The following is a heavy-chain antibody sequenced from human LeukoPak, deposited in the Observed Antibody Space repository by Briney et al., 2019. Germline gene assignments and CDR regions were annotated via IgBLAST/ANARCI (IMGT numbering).Heavy chain of an antibody. V-gene: IGHV3-7*01. CDR3: ARGYYGSGSWGDY. CDR2: IKQDGSEK. D-gene: IGHD3-10*01. CDR1: GFTFSSYA. J-gene: IGHJ4*02. Sequence: GGSLRLSCAASGFTFSSYAMSWVRQAPGKGLEWVANIKQDGSEKYYVDSVKGRFTISRDNAKNSLYLQMNSLRAEDTAVYYCARGYYGSGSWGDYWGQGTLVTVSS.